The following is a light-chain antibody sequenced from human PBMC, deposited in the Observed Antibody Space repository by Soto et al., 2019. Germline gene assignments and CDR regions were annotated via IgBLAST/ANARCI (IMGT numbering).Light chain of an antibody. Sequence: EIVLTQSPATLSVSPGERATLSCRTSENIGTNLAWYQQKPGQAPRLLIYGAFIRAPGFPVRFRGTGSGSEFTLTISSLQSEDGAVYDCQQSDKWPCTFGQGTNVEMK. CDR2: GAF. J-gene: IGKJ2*02. CDR1: ENIGTN. CDR3: QQSDKWPCT. V-gene: IGKV3-15*01.